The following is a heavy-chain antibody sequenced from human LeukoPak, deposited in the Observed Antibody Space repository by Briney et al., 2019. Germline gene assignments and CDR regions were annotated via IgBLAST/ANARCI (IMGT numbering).Heavy chain of an antibody. Sequence: GGSLRLSCTASGFTFGGYAMSWFRQAPGKGLEWVGFIRSKAYSGTTEYAASVKDRFTISRDDSKSIAYLQMNSLKTEDTAVYYCTSPCGGDCYSFDYWGQGTLVTVSS. J-gene: IGHJ4*02. CDR1: GFTFGGYA. CDR3: TSPCGGDCYSFDY. CDR2: IRSKAYSGTT. D-gene: IGHD2-21*02. V-gene: IGHV3-49*03.